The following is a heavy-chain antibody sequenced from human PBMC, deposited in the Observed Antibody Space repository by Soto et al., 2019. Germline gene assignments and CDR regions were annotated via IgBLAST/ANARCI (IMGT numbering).Heavy chain of an antibody. V-gene: IGHV1-2*02. CDR3: SKGRWTVGHCSGGSCYDGMDV. J-gene: IGHJ6*02. CDR1: GYTFIGFS. Sequence: ASVKVSCKSSGYTFIGFSLHWLRQAPGQGLEWMGWINPKNGDTYYAQKFQGRVTMTRDTSINTVYMELNSLKSDDTAVYYCSKGRWTVGHCSGGSCYDGMDVWGQGTTVTVSS. D-gene: IGHD2-15*01. CDR2: INPKNGDT.